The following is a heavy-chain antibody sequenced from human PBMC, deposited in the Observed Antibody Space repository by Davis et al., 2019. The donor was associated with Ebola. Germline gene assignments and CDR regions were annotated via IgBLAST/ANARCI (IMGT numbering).Heavy chain of an antibody. Sequence: MPSETLSLTCTVSGGSVSSGSYYWSWIRQPPGKGLEWIGYIYYSGSTNYNPSLKSRVTISVDTSKNQFSLKLSSVTAADTAVYYCASENPYYPWGQGTLVTVSS. CDR2: IYYSGST. CDR3: ASENPYYP. J-gene: IGHJ5*02. CDR1: GGSVSSGSYY. D-gene: IGHD3-10*01. V-gene: IGHV4-61*01.